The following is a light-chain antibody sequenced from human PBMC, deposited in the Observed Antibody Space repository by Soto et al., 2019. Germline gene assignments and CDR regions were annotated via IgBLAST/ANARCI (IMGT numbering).Light chain of an antibody. J-gene: IGLJ1*01. CDR3: SSYAGSNNYV. CDR1: SGYVGGYNY. Sequence: QSALTQPPSASGSPGQSVTISCTATSGYVGGYNYVSWYQQHPGKAPKLMIYEVSKRPSGVPDRFSGSKSGNTASLTVSGLQAEDEADYYCSSYAGSNNYVFGTGTKVTVL. V-gene: IGLV2-8*01. CDR2: EVS.